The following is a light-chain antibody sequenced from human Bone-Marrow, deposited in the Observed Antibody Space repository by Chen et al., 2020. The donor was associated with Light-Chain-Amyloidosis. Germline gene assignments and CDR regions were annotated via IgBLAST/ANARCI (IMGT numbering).Light chain of an antibody. CDR3: RSYAIADTLV. CDR1: SSDVGGDNH. J-gene: IGLJ1*01. V-gene: IGLV2-14*01. Sequence: QSALTQPASVSGSPGQTITISCTGTSSDVGGDNHVSWYQQHPDKAPKLMIYAVTNRPSWFPDGFSGAKANNPASLTISRRQTEDEAGYFCRSYAIADTLVFGRGTTVTVL. CDR2: AVT.